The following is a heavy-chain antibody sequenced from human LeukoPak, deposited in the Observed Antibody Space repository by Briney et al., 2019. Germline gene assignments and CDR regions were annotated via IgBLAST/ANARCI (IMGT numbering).Heavy chain of an antibody. CDR2: ISFVGSNK. Sequence: GGSLRLSCAAPGFTFSSSGMHWGRQAPGKGLEWVAVISFVGSNKYYADSVKGRFTISRDNSKNTLFLQLGRLRAEDMAVYYCAVAYGGYDWEGGFDYWGQGPLVTVSS. CDR3: AVAYGGYDWEGGFDY. CDR1: GFTFSSSG. V-gene: IGHV3-30*03. D-gene: IGHD5-12*01. J-gene: IGHJ4*02.